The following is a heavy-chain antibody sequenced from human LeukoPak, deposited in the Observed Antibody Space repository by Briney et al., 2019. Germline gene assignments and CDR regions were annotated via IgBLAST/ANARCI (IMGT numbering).Heavy chain of an antibody. Sequence: SETLSLTCTVSGASISTHYWSWIRQPPEKGPEWIGDFYYSGSTNYNPSLKSRATISGDTSKNQFSLKLRSVTAADTAVYYCARAGGITTAHLDLDHWGQGTLVTVS. V-gene: IGHV4-59*11. CDR1: GASISTHY. CDR2: FYYSGST. CDR3: ARAGGITTAHLDLDH. D-gene: IGHD6-13*01. J-gene: IGHJ4*02.